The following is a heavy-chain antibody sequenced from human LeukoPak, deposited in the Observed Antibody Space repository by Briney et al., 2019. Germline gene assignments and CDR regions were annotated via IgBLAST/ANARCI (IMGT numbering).Heavy chain of an antibody. V-gene: IGHV3-7*01. CDR2: IKEDGGEK. CDR3: ARGLLSNIY. CDR1: GFTFSGYW. D-gene: IGHD2-15*01. Sequence: GGSLRLSCAASGFTFSGYWMTWVRQAPGKGLEWVANIKEDGGEKYYVDSVKGRFTISRDNAKNSLFLQMNSLGGEDTAVFYCARGLLSNIYWGQGTLVTVSS. J-gene: IGHJ4*02.